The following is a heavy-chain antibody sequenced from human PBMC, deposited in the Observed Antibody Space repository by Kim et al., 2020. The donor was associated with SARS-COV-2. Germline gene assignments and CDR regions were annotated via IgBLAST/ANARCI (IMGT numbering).Heavy chain of an antibody. V-gene: IGHV2-70*11. D-gene: IGHD3-22*01. CDR2: IDWDDDK. CDR3: ARIPHDSSGYYFGY. J-gene: IGHJ4*02. CDR1: GFSLSTSGMC. Sequence: SGPTLVNPTQTLTLTCTFSGFSLSTSGMCVSWIRQPPGKALEWLARIDWDDDKYYSTSLKTRLTISKDTSKNQVVLTMTNMDPVDTATYYCARIPHDSSGYYFGYWGQGTLVTVSS.